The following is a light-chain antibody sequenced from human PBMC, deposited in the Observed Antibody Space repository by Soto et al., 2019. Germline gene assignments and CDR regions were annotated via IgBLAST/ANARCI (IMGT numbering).Light chain of an antibody. Sequence: EIVLTQSPGTLSLSPGERATLSCRASQSVSSSYLAWYQQKPGQAPRLLIYVASSRATGIPDRFSGSGSGTDFTLTISRLEPEVFAVYYCQQYGSSPWTFGQGTKVEIK. V-gene: IGKV3-20*01. CDR3: QQYGSSPWT. J-gene: IGKJ1*01. CDR2: VAS. CDR1: QSVSSSY.